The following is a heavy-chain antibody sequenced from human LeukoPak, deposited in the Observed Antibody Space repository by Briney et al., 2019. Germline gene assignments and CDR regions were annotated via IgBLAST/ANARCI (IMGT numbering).Heavy chain of an antibody. CDR3: AKTHSPYCGGDCPFDY. Sequence: GASVKVSCKASGGTCSSYTISWVRQVPGQGLEWMGRIIPILGIANYAQKFQGRVTITADKSTSTAYMELSSLRSEDTAVYYCAKTHSPYCGGDCPFDYWGQGTLVTVSS. V-gene: IGHV1-69*02. J-gene: IGHJ4*02. D-gene: IGHD2-21*02. CDR2: IIPILGIA. CDR1: GGTCSSYT.